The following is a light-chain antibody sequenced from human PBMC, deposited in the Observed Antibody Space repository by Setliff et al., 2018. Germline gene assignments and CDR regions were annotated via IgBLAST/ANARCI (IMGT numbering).Light chain of an antibody. CDR3: SSYTSSSIFYV. V-gene: IGLV2-14*03. CDR1: SSDVGGYNS. CDR2: DVS. Sequence: QSVLTQPASVSGSPGQSITISCTGTSSDVGGYNSVSWYQQHPGKAPKLMIYDVSNRPSGVSNRFSGSKSGNTASLTISGLQAEDEADYYCSSYTSSSIFYVFGTGTKATVL. J-gene: IGLJ1*01.